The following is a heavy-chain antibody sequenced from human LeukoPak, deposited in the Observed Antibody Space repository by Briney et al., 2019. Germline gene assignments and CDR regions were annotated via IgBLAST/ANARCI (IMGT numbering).Heavy chain of an antibody. CDR3: ARRGYSYGSSGPSVPNFDY. CDR2: IYYSGST. D-gene: IGHD5-18*01. CDR1: GGSISSSSYY. J-gene: IGHJ4*02. V-gene: IGHV4-39*01. Sequence: SETLSLTCTVSGGSISSSSYYWGWIRQPPGKGLEWIGSIYYSGSTYYNPSLKSRVTISVDTSKNQFSLKLSSVTAADTAVYYCARRGYSYGSSGPSVPNFDYWGQGTLVTVSS.